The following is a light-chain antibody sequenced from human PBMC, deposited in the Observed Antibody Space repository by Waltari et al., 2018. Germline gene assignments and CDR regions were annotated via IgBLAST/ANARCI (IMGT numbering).Light chain of an antibody. Sequence: QSALTQPASVSGSPGQSITISCTGTSSGVGSYNLVSWYQQHPGKASKLMIYEGSKRPSGVSNRFAGYKSGNTASLTISGLQAEDEADYYCCSYAGSSTWVFGGGTKLTVL. CDR2: EGS. CDR1: SSGVGSYNL. CDR3: CSYAGSSTWV. J-gene: IGLJ3*02. V-gene: IGLV2-23*01.